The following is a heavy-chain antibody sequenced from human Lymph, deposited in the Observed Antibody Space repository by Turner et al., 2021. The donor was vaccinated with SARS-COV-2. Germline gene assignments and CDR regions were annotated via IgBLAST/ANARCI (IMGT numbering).Heavy chain of an antibody. CDR3: ARQRLTRYGMDV. CDR2: IYYSGST. J-gene: IGHJ6*02. V-gene: IGHV4-39*01. Sequence: QLQLQESGPGLVKPSETLSLTCTVPGDSISSSNYYWGWIRQPPGKGLEWIGTIYYSGSTYYKPSLKSRITISVDTSKNQFSLKLSSVTAADTAVYYCARQRLTRYGMDVWGQGTTVTVSS. D-gene: IGHD2-21*02. CDR1: GDSISSSNYY.